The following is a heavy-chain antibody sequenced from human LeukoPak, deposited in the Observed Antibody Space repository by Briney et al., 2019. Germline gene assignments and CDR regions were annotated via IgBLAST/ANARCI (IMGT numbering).Heavy chain of an antibody. CDR1: GGSISSYY. D-gene: IGHD6-13*01. Sequence: SETLSLTCTVSGGSISSYYWSWIRQPAGKGLEWIGRIYTSGSTNYNPSLKSRVTMSVDTSKNQFSLKLSSVTAADTAVYYCASTPPVAAAARSVLRWFDPWGQGTLVTVSS. CDR3: ASTPPVAAAARSVLRWFDP. CDR2: IYTSGST. J-gene: IGHJ5*02. V-gene: IGHV4-4*07.